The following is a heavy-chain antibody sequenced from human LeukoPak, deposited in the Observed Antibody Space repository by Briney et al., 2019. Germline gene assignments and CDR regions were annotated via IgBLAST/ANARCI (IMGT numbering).Heavy chain of an antibody. J-gene: IGHJ6*04. V-gene: IGHV3-48*03. CDR1: GFTFSSYE. CDR2: ISTSGSTI. CDR3: AELGITMIGGV. D-gene: IGHD3-10*02. Sequence: GGSLRLSCAASGFTFSSYEMNWVRQAPGKGLEWVSYISTSGSTIYYVDSVKGRFTISRDNAKNSLYLQMNSLRAEDTAVYYCAELGITMIGGVWGKGTTVTISS.